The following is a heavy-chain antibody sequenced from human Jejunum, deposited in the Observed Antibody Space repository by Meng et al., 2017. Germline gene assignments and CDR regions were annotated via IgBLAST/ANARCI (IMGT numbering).Heavy chain of an antibody. CDR1: GYTFTDYY. J-gene: IGHJ4*02. V-gene: IGHV1-2*02. CDR3: ARTWDQDSGSYFGY. CDR2: IVPNSGGT. Sequence: ASVKVSCKASGYTFTDYYLHWVRQAPGQGLEWMGWIVPNSGGTNYAQKFQGRVTMTRDTSISTAYMELTSLTSDDTAVYFCARTWDQDSGSYFGYWGQGELVTGAS. D-gene: IGHD1-26*01.